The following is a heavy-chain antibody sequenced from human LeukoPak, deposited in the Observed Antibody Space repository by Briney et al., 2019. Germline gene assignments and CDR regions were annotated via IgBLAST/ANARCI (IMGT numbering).Heavy chain of an antibody. D-gene: IGHD5-24*01. CDR3: ARCDVGDGYSHY. CDR2: TRNRANSYTT. CDR1: GGSISSGGYY. V-gene: IGHV3-72*01. Sequence: LSLTCTVSGGSISSGGYYWSWIRQHPGKGLEWVGRTRNRANSYTTDYAASVKGRFTISRDDLKSSLYLQMNSLRTEDTAVYYCARCDVGDGYSHYWGQGTLVTVSS. J-gene: IGHJ4*02.